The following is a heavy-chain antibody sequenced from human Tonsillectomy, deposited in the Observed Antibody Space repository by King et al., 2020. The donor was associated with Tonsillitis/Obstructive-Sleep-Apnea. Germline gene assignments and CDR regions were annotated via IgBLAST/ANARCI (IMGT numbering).Heavy chain of an antibody. CDR2: INPSGGST. Sequence: VQLVESGAEVKKPGASVKVSCKASGYTFTSYYMHWVRQAPGQGLEWMGIINPSGGSTSYAQKFQGRVTMTRDTSTSTVYMELSSLRSEDTAVYYCARDGGAARPGPGDDLADDYYMDVWGKGTTVTVSS. J-gene: IGHJ6*03. CDR3: ARDGGAARPGPGDDLADDYYMDV. CDR1: GYTFTSYY. D-gene: IGHD6-6*01. V-gene: IGHV1-46*01.